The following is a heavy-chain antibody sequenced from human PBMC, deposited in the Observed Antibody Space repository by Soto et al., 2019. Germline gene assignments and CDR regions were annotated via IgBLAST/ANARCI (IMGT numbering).Heavy chain of an antibody. CDR1: GGSISGGCHY. Sequence: SETLSLTCTVSGGSISGGCHYWSWIRQHPGKGLEWIGCIYDSGSTHYNPSLQSRITINPDTSNNQLSLQLNSVTPGDTAVYYCARLIGNSWLDSWGQGTLVTVSS. V-gene: IGHV4-31*03. CDR2: IYDSGST. D-gene: IGHD2-8*01. CDR3: ARLIGNSWLDS. J-gene: IGHJ5*01.